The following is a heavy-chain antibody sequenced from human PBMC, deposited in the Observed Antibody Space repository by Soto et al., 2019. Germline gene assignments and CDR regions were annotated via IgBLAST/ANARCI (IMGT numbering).Heavy chain of an antibody. CDR3: ARYTVRGVTPNWFDP. Sequence: QVQLVQSGAEVKKPGSSVKVSCKASGGTFSSYAISWVRQAPGQGVEWMGGIISIFGTANYAQKFQGRVTITADESTSTAYMELSSLRSEYTAVYYCARYTVRGVTPNWFDPWGQGTLVTVSS. CDR2: IISIFGTA. V-gene: IGHV1-69*01. CDR1: GGTFSSYA. J-gene: IGHJ5*02. D-gene: IGHD3-10*01.